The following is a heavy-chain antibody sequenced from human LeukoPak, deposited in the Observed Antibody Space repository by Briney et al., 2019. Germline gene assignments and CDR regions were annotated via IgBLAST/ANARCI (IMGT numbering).Heavy chain of an antibody. CDR2: ISGSGGST. CDR3: AKQVHYYYYYGMDV. Sequence: GGSLRLSCAASGFTFSSYAMSWVRQAPGKGLEWVSAISGSGGSTYYADSVKGRFTISRDNSKNTLYLQMNSLRAEDTAVYYCAKQVHYYYYYGMDVWGQGTTVTVSS. V-gene: IGHV3-23*01. J-gene: IGHJ6*02. CDR1: GFTFSSYA.